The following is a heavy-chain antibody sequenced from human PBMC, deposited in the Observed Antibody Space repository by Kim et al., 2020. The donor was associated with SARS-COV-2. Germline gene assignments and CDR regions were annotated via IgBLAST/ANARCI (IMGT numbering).Heavy chain of an antibody. CDR2: M. V-gene: IGHV3-48*02. J-gene: IGHJ3*02. CDR3: MRDRWGGAFEM. Sequence: MCYAYSVKCRFTITRDNAKNSLYRQMIGLRDEDTGVYYCMRDRWGGAFEMWGQGTMVTVSS. D-gene: IGHD3-16*01.